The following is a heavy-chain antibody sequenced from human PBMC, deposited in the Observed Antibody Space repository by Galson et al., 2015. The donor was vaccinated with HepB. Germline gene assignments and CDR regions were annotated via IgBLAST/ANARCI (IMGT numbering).Heavy chain of an antibody. CDR2: ISYDGSNK. J-gene: IGHJ4*02. V-gene: IGHV3-30-3*01. CDR1: GFTFSGYA. D-gene: IGHD1-26*01. CDR3: ARIWELLDY. Sequence: SLRLSCAASGFTFSGYAMHWVRQAPGKGLEWVAVISYDGSNKYYADSVKGRFTISRDNSKNTLYLQMNSLRAEDTAVYYCARIWELLDYWGQGTLVTVSS.